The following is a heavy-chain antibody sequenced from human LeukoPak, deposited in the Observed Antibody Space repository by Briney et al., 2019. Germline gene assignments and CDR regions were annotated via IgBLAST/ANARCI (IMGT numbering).Heavy chain of an antibody. CDR3: AKGYSSSWYYFDY. CDR2: ISWNSGSI. CDR1: GFTFDDYA. D-gene: IGHD6-13*01. Sequence: GGSLRLSCAASGFTFDDYAMHWVRQAPGKGLEWVSGISWNSGSIGYADSVKGRFTISRDNAKNSLYLQMNSLRAEDTALYYCAKGYSSSWYYFDYWGQGTLVTVSS. V-gene: IGHV3-9*01. J-gene: IGHJ4*02.